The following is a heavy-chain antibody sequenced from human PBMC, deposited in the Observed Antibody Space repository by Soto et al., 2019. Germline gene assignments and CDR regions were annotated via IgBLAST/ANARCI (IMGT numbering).Heavy chain of an antibody. Sequence: QVQLVQSGAEVKKPGSSVKVSCKASGGTFSSYAISWVRQAPGQGLEWMGGFIPIFGTAHYAQKFQGRVTITADESTSTAYMELSSLRSEDTAVYYCAGARPALVVATAIDYWGQGTLVTVSS. D-gene: IGHD2-15*01. CDR3: AGARPALVVATAIDY. CDR2: FIPIFGTA. V-gene: IGHV1-69*01. CDR1: GGTFSSYA. J-gene: IGHJ4*02.